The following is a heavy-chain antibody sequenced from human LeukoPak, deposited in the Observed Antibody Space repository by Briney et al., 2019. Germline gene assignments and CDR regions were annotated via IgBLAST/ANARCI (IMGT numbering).Heavy chain of an antibody. CDR1: GDSMSNYY. V-gene: IGHV4-59*01. D-gene: IGHD3-22*01. CDR3: ARAGTPITMIVVESNWFDP. J-gene: IGHJ5*02. CDR2: IYYSGST. Sequence: SETLSLTCTVSGDSMSNYYWSWIRQPPGKGLEWIGNIYYSGSTNYNPSLKSRVTTSVDTSKNQFSLNLNSVTAADTAVYYCARAGTPITMIVVESNWFDPWGQGTLVTVSS.